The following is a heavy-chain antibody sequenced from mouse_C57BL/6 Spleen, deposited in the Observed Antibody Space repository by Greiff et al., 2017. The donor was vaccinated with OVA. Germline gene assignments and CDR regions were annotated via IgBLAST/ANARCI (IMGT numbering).Heavy chain of an antibody. Sequence: VQLQQSGAELVKPGASVKISCKASGYAFSSYWMNWVKQRPGKGLEWIGQIYPGDGDTNYNGKFKGKATLTADKSSSTAYMQLSSLTSEDSAVYFCARDETQATEFAYWGQGTLVTVSA. J-gene: IGHJ3*01. CDR3: ARDETQATEFAY. D-gene: IGHD3-2*02. CDR2: IYPGDGDT. CDR1: GYAFSSYW. V-gene: IGHV1-80*01.